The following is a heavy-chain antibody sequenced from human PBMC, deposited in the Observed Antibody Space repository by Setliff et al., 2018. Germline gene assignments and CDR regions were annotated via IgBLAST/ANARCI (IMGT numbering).Heavy chain of an antibody. V-gene: IGHV1-18*01. CDR3: ARGSRSWGPRDYYYMDV. CDR1: ADTFSRYD. D-gene: IGHD2-2*01. J-gene: IGHJ6*03. CDR2: ISPYNGKT. Sequence: ASVKGPCKASADTFSRYDITWVRQAPGQGLEWMGWISPYNGKTEHAQMFQGRVTMATDRTTNTAYMELRSLKSDDTAVYYCARGSRSWGPRDYYYMDVWGQGTTVTVSS.